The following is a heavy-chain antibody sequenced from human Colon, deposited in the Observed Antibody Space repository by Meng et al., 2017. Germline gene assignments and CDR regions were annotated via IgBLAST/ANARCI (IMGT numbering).Heavy chain of an antibody. CDR3: SRGVVAGAMVWFDP. CDR1: GGSINSSNW. Sequence: QVQLQESGPGLVKPSWTLSLPCAVSGGSINSSNWWLWVRQPPGKGLEWLGEIYHGGNTNYNPSLKSRVTLSLDKSKNQFSLRLTSVTAADTAMYYCSRGVVAGAMVWFDPWGPGTLVTVSS. D-gene: IGHD2-2*01. CDR2: IYHGGNT. J-gene: IGHJ5*02. V-gene: IGHV4-4*02.